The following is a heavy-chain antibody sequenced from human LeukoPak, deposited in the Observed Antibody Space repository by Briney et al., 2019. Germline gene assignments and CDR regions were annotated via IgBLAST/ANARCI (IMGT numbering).Heavy chain of an antibody. CDR1: GFTFSSYW. CDR3: ARDDCSSISCYHNWFDP. CDR2: IKQDGSEK. Sequence: GGSLRLSCAASGFTFSSYWMSWVRQAPGKGLEWVANIKQDGSEKYYVDSVKGRFTISRDNAKNSLYLQMNSLRAEDTAVYYCARDDCSSISCYHNWFDPWGQGSLVTVSS. J-gene: IGHJ5*02. V-gene: IGHV3-7*01. D-gene: IGHD2-2*01.